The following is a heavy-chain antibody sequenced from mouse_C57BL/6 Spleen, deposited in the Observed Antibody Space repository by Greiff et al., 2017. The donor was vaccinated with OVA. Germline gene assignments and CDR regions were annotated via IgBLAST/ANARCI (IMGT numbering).Heavy chain of an antibody. CDR3: ARAYYGNYGYFDY. J-gene: IGHJ2*01. V-gene: IGHV1-82*01. Sequence: VKLLESGPELVKPGASVKISCKASGYAFSSSWMNWVKQRPGKGLEWIGRIYPGDGDTNYNGKFKGKATLTADKSSSTAYMQLSSLTSEDSAVYCCARAYYGNYGYFDYWGQGTTLTVSS. CDR2: IYPGDGDT. D-gene: IGHD2-10*01. CDR1: GYAFSSSW.